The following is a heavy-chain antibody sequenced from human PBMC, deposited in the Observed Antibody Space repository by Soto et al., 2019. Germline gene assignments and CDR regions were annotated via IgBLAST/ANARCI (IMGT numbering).Heavy chain of an antibody. CDR3: AKADKPDY. V-gene: IGHV3-30*18. J-gene: IGHJ4*02. Sequence: QVQLVESGGGVVQPGRSLRLSCAASGFTFSSYGMHWVRQAPGKGLEWVAVISYDGSNKYYADSVKGRFTISRDNSKNPLYLQMNSLRAEDTAVYYCAKADKPDYWGQGTLVTVSS. CDR2: ISYDGSNK. CDR1: GFTFSSYG.